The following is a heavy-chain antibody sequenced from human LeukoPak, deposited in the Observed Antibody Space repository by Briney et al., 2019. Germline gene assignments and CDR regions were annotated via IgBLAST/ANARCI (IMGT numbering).Heavy chain of an antibody. V-gene: IGHV1-2*06. CDR2: INPNSGGT. J-gene: IGHJ4*02. CDR3: ARDRFGELSPFDY. D-gene: IGHD3-10*01. CDR1: GYTFTGYY. Sequence: GASVKVSCKASGYTFTGYYMHWVRQAPGQGLEWMGRINPNSGGTNYAQKLQGRVTMTTDTSTSTAYMELRSLRSDDTAVYYCARDRFGELSPFDYWGQGTLVTVSS.